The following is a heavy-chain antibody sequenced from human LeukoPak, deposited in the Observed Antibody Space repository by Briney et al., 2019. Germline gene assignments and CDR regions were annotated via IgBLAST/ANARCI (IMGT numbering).Heavy chain of an antibody. CDR3: AKPGGLYGRWGYYYELDYFDY. Sequence: PGGSLRLSCAASGFTFSSYEMNWVRQAPGKELEWVSGINWNGGSTGYADSVKGRFTISRDNAKNSLYLQMSSLRAEGTALYYCAKPGGLYGRWGYYYELDYFDYWGQGTLVTVSS. CDR1: GFTFSSYE. CDR2: INWNGGST. D-gene: IGHD3-22*01. J-gene: IGHJ4*02. V-gene: IGHV3-20*04.